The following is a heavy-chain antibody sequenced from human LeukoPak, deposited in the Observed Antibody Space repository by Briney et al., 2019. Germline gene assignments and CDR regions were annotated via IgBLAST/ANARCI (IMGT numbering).Heavy chain of an antibody. V-gene: IGHV3-64*01. CDR2: ISSNGGTT. J-gene: IGHJ4*02. Sequence: GGSLRLSCAASGFTFSSSAMHWVRQAPGKGLEYVSAISSNGGTTYYANSVKGRFTISRDNSKNTLYLQMGSLRAEDMAVYYCARGLYCSGGSCYSAYWGQGTLVTVSS. CDR1: GFTFSSSA. D-gene: IGHD2-15*01. CDR3: ARGLYCSGGSCYSAY.